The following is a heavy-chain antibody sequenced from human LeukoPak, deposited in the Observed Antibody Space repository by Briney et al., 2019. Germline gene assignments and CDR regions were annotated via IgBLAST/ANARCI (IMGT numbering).Heavy chain of an antibody. CDR2: IIPIFGTA. Sequence: SVKVSCKASGGTFSSYAISWVRQAPGQGLEWMGGIIPIFGTANYAQKFQGRVTITTDESTSTAYMELSSLRFEDTAVYYCARVNSGSYSLDYWGQGTLVTVSS. J-gene: IGHJ4*02. CDR1: GGTFSSYA. CDR3: ARVNSGSYSLDY. D-gene: IGHD1-26*01. V-gene: IGHV1-69*05.